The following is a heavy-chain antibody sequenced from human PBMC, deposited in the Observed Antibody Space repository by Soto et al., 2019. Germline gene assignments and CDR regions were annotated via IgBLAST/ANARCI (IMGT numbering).Heavy chain of an antibody. Sequence: ASVKVSCKASGYTFTSYGISWVRQAPGQGLEWMGWISAYNGNTNYAQKLQGRVTMTTDTSTSTAYMELRSLRSDDTAVYYCARDLYRKAYYYGSGSYFRTPNDAFDIWGQGTMVTVSS. V-gene: IGHV1-18*01. CDR3: ARDLYRKAYYYGSGSYFRTPNDAFDI. CDR2: ISAYNGNT. J-gene: IGHJ3*02. D-gene: IGHD3-10*01. CDR1: GYTFTSYG.